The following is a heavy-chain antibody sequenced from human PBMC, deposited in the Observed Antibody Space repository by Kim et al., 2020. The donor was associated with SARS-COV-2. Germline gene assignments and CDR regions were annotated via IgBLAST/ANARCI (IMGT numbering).Heavy chain of an antibody. V-gene: IGHV3-30*18. CDR1: GFTFSSYG. D-gene: IGHD3-10*01. CDR2: ISYDGSNK. J-gene: IGHJ6*02. Sequence: GGSLRLSCAASGFTFSSYGMHWVRQAPGKGLEWVAVISYDGSNKYYADSVKGRFTISRDNSKNTLYLQMNSLRAEDTAVYYCAKDDYYGSGVTGIWEYYYSGMDVWGQGTTVTVSS. CDR3: AKDDYYGSGVTGIWEYYYSGMDV.